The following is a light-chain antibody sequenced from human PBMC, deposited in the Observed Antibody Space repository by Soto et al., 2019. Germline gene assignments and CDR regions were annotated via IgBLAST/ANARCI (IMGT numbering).Light chain of an antibody. CDR1: QSFSNW. CDR3: QQYNSYPWT. V-gene: IGKV1-5*03. J-gene: IGKJ1*01. CDR2: KAS. Sequence: DIQMTQSPSTLSASLGDRVSITCRASQSFSNWLSWYQHKPGKAPKLLIYKASSLESGVPSRFSGSGSETEFTLTISSLQPDDFATYYCQQYNSYPWTFGQGTKVDIK.